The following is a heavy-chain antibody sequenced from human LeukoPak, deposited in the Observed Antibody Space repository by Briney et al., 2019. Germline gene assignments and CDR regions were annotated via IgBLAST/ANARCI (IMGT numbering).Heavy chain of an antibody. CDR3: AKTAADN. Sequence: GGSLRLSCAASGFTFSNAWMSWVRQAPGKGVEWVGRIKSKTGGGTTDYAAPVKGRFTISRNDSKNTLYLQMNSLKTEDTAVYYCAKTAADNWGQGTLVTVSS. CDR2: IKSKTGGGTT. J-gene: IGHJ4*02. CDR1: GFTFSNAW. V-gene: IGHV3-15*01. D-gene: IGHD6-13*01.